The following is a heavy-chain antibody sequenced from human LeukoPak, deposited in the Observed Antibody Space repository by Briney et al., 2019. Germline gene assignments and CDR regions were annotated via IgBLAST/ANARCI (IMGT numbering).Heavy chain of an antibody. D-gene: IGHD3-3*01. Sequence: EASVKVSCKASGYTFTSYDINWVRQATGQGLEWMGWMNANSGDTGYAQNLQGRVTMTRNTSISTAYMELSSLRSEDTAIYYCARGGTYLPFGYWGQGTLVTVSS. CDR2: MNANSGDT. CDR3: ARGGTYLPFGY. V-gene: IGHV1-8*01. J-gene: IGHJ4*02. CDR1: GYTFTSYD.